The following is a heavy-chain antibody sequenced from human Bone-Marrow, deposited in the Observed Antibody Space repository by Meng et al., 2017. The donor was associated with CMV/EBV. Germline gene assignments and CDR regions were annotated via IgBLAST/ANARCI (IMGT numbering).Heavy chain of an antibody. J-gene: IGHJ4*02. V-gene: IGHV4-39*07. Sequence: QPQLQEAGPGLGKPSETLSLTCPVSGGPISSNYYWGWIRQSPGKGLEWIGSLYYNGDTYYNPSLKSRVTLSVDTSKNQFSLKLNSVIAADTAVYYCAQRIYIDSYYFDSWGQGTLVTASS. D-gene: IGHD2/OR15-2a*01. CDR1: GGPISSNYY. CDR3: AQRIYIDSYYFDS. CDR2: LYYNGDT.